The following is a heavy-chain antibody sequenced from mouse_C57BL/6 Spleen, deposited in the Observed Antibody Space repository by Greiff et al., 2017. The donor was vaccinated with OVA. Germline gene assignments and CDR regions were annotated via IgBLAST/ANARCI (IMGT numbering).Heavy chain of an antibody. Sequence: QVQLQQPGAELVKPGASVKLSCKASGYTFTSYWMQWVKQRPGQGLEWIGEIDPSDSYTNYNQKFKGKATLTVDTSSSTAYMQLSSLTSEVSAVDCCARAGLLRPMDYWGQGTSVTVSS. J-gene: IGHJ4*01. V-gene: IGHV1-50*01. CDR1: GYTFTSYW. CDR2: IDPSDSYT. CDR3: ARAGLLRPMDY. D-gene: IGHD1-2*01.